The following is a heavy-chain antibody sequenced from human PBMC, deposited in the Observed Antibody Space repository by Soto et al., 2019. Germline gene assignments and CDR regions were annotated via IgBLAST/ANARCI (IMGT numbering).Heavy chain of an antibody. D-gene: IGHD4-17*01. Sequence: EVQLLESGGGVVQPGGSLRLSCAASGFTFSSYAMSWVRQAPGKGLEWVSGITGSGDNRYYADSVKGRFTISRDNSKNTLYLQMNSLRVEDTAVFYCAKDYGNFWDPLDYWGQGTLVTVSS. CDR1: GFTFSSYA. J-gene: IGHJ4*02. CDR2: ITGSGDNR. CDR3: AKDYGNFWDPLDY. V-gene: IGHV3-23*01.